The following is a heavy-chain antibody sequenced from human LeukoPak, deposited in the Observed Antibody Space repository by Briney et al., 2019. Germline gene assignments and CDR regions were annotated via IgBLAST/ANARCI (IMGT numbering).Heavy chain of an antibody. CDR1: GGSISSYY. V-gene: IGHV4-59*01. Sequence: PSETLSLTCTVSGGSISSYYWSWIRQPPGKGLVWVGYIYYSGSIKYNPSLKSRVTISADTSKNQFSLKLTSVTAADTAVYYCAGGGDGYQSRFDYWGRGTLVTVSS. D-gene: IGHD5-24*01. CDR2: IYYSGSI. CDR3: AGGGDGYQSRFDY. J-gene: IGHJ4*02.